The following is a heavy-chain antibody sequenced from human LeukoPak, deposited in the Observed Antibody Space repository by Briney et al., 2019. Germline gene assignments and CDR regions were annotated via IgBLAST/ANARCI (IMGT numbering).Heavy chain of an antibody. CDR1: GFTFSSYA. J-gene: IGHJ4*02. Sequence: PGGSLRLSCAASGFTFSSYAMSWVRQAPGKGLEWVSAISGSGGSTYYADSVKGRFTISRDNSKNTLYLQMNSLGAEDTAVYYCAKDYYYDSSGYYFDYWGQGTLVTVSS. CDR2: ISGSGGST. D-gene: IGHD3-22*01. CDR3: AKDYYYDSSGYYFDY. V-gene: IGHV3-23*01.